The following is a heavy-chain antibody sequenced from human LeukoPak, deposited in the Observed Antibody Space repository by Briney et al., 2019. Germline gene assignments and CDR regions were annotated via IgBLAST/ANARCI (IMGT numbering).Heavy chain of an antibody. J-gene: IGHJ4*02. CDR1: GFTFSSYE. CDR2: IGGSGSTT. D-gene: IGHD2-2*01. V-gene: IGHV3-48*03. Sequence: GGSLRLSCVASGFTFSSYEMIWIRQAPGKGLEWVSYIGGSGSTTYYADSVRGRFTTSRDNAENSLYLQMNNLRAEDTAIYYCAREREDCSSSSCYEEFDCWGQGTLVTVSS. CDR3: AREREDCSSSSCYEEFDC.